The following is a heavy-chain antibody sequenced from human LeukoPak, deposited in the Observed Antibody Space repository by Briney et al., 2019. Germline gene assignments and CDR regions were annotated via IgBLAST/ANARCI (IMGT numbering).Heavy chain of an antibody. CDR1: GGSFSGYY. J-gene: IGHJ4*02. D-gene: IGHD3-9*01. CDR3: ARKSSDKHRYYDILTGHRSREYYFDY. V-gene: IGHV4-34*01. CDR2: INHSGST. Sequence: PSETLSLTCAVYGGSFSGYYWSWIRQPPGKGLEWIGEINHSGSTYYNPSLKSRVTISVDTSKNQFSLKLSSVTAADTAVYYCARKSSDKHRYYDILTGHRSREYYFDYWGQGTLVTVSS.